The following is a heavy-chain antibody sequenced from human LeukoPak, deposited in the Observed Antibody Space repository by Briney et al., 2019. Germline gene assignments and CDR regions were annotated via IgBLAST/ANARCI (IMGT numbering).Heavy chain of an antibody. J-gene: IGHJ6*02. CDR2: IYYSGST. CDR3: ARVRGSYYYYYYGMDV. V-gene: IGHV4-30-4*01. CDR1: GGSISSGDYY. D-gene: IGHD5-24*01. Sequence: PSQTLSLTCTVSGGSISSGDYYRSWIRQPPGKGLEWIGYIYYSGSTYYNPSLKSRVTISVDTSKNQFSLKLSSVTAADTAVYYCARVRGSYYYYYYGMDVWGQGTTVTVSS.